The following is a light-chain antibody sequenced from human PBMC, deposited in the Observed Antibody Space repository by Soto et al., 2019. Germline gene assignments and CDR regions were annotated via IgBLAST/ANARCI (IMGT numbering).Light chain of an antibody. J-gene: IGKJ4*01. CDR2: GAS. CDR1: QSVSSSY. CDR3: QQYGSSPPHT. V-gene: IGKV3-20*01. Sequence: EIVLTQSPGTLSLSPRERAALSCRASQSVSSSYLAWYQQKPGQAPRLLIYGASSRATGIPDRFSGSGSGTDFTLTISRLEPEDFAVYYCQQYGSSPPHTFGGGTKVEIK.